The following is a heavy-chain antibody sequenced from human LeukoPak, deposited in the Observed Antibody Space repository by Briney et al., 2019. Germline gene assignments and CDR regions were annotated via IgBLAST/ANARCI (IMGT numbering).Heavy chain of an antibody. CDR1: GFTFSSYS. Sequence: GGSLRLSCEASGFTFSSYSMSWVRQAPGKGLEWVSAIVASGGTIYYADSVKGRFTISRDNSKNTQSLQMNSLRAEDTAVYYCASMSGYFEYWGQGTLVSVSS. J-gene: IGHJ4*02. V-gene: IGHV3-23*01. D-gene: IGHD5/OR15-5a*01. CDR2: IVASGGTI. CDR3: ASMSGYFEY.